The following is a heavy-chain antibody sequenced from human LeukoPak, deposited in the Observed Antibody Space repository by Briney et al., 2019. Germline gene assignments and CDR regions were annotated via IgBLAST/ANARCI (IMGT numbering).Heavy chain of an antibody. CDR2: IRYDGNNK. CDR1: GFTFSDYS. J-gene: IGHJ4*02. Sequence: QPGGSLRLSCAASGFTFSDYSMHWVRQAPGKGLNWVAFIRYDGNNKYYADSVKGRFTISRDNSKNMLYLEMNSLRAEDTAVYYCAKTLGYCSGGSCYSGVIDYWGQGTLVTVSS. V-gene: IGHV3-30*02. CDR3: AKTLGYCSGGSCYSGVIDY. D-gene: IGHD2-15*01.